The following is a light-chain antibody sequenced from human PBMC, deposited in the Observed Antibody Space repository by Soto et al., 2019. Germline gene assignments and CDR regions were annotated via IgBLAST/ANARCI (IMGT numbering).Light chain of an antibody. CDR3: AAWDDSLNVVL. CDR1: TSNIGNNA. CDR2: IDD. J-gene: IGLJ2*01. Sequence: QSVLTQTPSVSGAPRQRVSISCSGATSNIGNNAVNWYQQLPGKAPKLLFYIDDLMPSGVSDRFSGSKSGTSASLAISGLQFEDAADYYCAAWDDSLNVVLFGGGTKLTVL. V-gene: IGLV1-36*01.